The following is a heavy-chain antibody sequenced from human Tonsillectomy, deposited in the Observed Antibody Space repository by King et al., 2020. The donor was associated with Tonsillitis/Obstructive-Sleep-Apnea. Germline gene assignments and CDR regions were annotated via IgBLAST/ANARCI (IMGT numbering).Heavy chain of an antibody. V-gene: IGHV3-23*04. Sequence: VQLVESGGGLVQPGGSLRVSCAASGLTFSSHGMSWVRQAPGKGLEWISHITNTYCTSYADSVKGRFTISRDNSKNTLYLQMSSLTAEDTAVYYCAKSRGWLQFDYWGQGTLVTVSS. D-gene: IGHD5-24*01. CDR2: ITNTYCT. CDR3: AKSRGWLQFDY. CDR1: GLTFSSHG. J-gene: IGHJ4*02.